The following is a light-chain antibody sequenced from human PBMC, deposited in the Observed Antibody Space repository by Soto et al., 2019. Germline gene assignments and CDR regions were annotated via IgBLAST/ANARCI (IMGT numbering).Light chain of an antibody. Sequence: EIVLTQSPATLSLSPGERGTLSCRASESVTNYLAWYQQKPGQAPRLLVYDVSNRATGIPARFSGGGSGTDFTLTISNLGPEDFAVYYWQQRSDWPWTFGQGTKVEIK. CDR1: ESVTNY. CDR2: DVS. CDR3: QQRSDWPWT. V-gene: IGKV3-11*01. J-gene: IGKJ1*01.